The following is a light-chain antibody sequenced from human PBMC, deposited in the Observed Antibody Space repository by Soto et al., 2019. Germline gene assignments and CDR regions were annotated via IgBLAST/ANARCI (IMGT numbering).Light chain of an antibody. CDR3: QRYNNWPSDS. J-gene: IGKJ4*01. Sequence: EIVMTQSPATLSVSPGERATLSCRASQSVTTNLTWYQQRPGPGPRLLIYGASSRATGIPASFSGSGSGTEFTLTMSSVESEDFAVYFCQRYNNWPSDSFGGGTKV. V-gene: IGKV3-15*01. CDR2: GAS. CDR1: QSVTTN.